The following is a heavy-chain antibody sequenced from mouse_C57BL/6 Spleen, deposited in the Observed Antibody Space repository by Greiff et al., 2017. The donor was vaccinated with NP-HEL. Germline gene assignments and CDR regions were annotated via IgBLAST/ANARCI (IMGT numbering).Heavy chain of an antibody. V-gene: IGHV1-50*01. J-gene: IGHJ3*01. CDR1: GYTFTSYW. D-gene: IGHD1-1*01. CDR3: ARGGTTVVAPNWDRAY. CDR2: IDPSDSYT. Sequence: QVQLQQPGAELVKPGASVKLSCKASGYTFTSYWMQWVKQRPGQGLEWIGEIDPSDSYTNYNQKFKGKATLTVDTSSSTAYMQLSSLTSEDSAVYYCARGGTTVVAPNWDRAYWGQGTLVTVSA.